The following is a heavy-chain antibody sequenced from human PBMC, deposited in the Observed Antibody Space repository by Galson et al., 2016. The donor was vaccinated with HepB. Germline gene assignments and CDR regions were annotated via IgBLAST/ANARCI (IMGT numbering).Heavy chain of an antibody. V-gene: IGHV1-58*02. Sequence: SVKVSCKASGFTFTTSAMQWVRQARGQRLEWIGWIVVGSGNTNYAQQLQERVTITRDMSTSTAYMELSSLRSEDTAVYYCAADLRAAACEFDYWGQGTLVTVSS. CDR2: IVVGSGNT. J-gene: IGHJ4*02. CDR3: AADLRAAACEFDY. CDR1: GFTFTTSA. D-gene: IGHD6-13*01.